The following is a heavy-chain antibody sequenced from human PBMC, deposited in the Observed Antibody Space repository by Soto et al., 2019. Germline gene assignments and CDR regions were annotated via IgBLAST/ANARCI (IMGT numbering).Heavy chain of an antibody. V-gene: IGHV3-23*01. D-gene: IGHD2-8*01. CDR2: ISADSTAK. CDR3: AKGSAEWRHYFDY. Sequence: EVQLLESGGGLVQPGGSLRLSCAASGFNFNIYVMSWVRQTPGQGLEWVSAISADSTAKYYADSVRGRFTISRDHSLNMLFLQMNSLRADDTAIYYCAKGSAEWRHYFDYWGRGTLVAVSS. J-gene: IGHJ4*02. CDR1: GFNFNIYV.